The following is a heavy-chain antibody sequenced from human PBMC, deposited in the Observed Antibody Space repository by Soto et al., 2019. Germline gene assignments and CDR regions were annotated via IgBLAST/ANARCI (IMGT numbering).Heavy chain of an antibody. D-gene: IGHD5-12*01. CDR3: ARAIHTTLIVATTNWFDP. CDR2: IIPILGIA. V-gene: IGHV1-69*02. Sequence: QVQLVQSGAEVKKPGSSVKVSCKASGGTFSSYTISWVRQAPGQGLEWMGRIIPILGIANYAQKFQGRVTITADKSTSTAYMELSSLRSEDTAVYYCARAIHTTLIVATTNWFDPWGQGTLVTVSS. J-gene: IGHJ5*02. CDR1: GGTFSSYT.